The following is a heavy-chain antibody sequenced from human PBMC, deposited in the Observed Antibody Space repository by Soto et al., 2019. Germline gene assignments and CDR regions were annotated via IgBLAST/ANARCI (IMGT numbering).Heavy chain of an antibody. J-gene: IGHJ3*02. V-gene: IGHV3-11*01. CDR3: ATSKLGVGDAFHI. Sequence: PGGSLRLSCAASGFTFSDYYMNWIRQAPGRGLERVSYISPAGTPTYYADSVKGRFTISRDNAKNPLYLQMNNLRAEDTAVYYCATSKLGVGDAFHIWGQGTMVTVSS. CDR1: GFTFSDYY. CDR2: ISPAGTPT. D-gene: IGHD3-16*01.